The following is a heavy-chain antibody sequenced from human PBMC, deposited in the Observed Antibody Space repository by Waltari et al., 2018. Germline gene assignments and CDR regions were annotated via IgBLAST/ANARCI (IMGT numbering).Heavy chain of an antibody. CDR2: IIPIFGTA. V-gene: IGHV1-69*08. CDR1: GGTFSSYA. Sequence: QVQLVQSGAEVKKPGSSVKVSCKASGGTFSSYAISWVRQAPGQGLEWMGRIIPIFGTANYAQKFQGRVTITADKSTSTAYMELSSVTAADTAVYYCARDSHLTYDFWSRGAFDIWGQGTMVTVSS. D-gene: IGHD3-3*01. J-gene: IGHJ3*02. CDR3: ARDSHLTYDFWSRGAFDI.